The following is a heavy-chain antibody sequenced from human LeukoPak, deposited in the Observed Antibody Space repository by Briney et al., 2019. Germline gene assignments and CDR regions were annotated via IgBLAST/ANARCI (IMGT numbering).Heavy chain of an antibody. Sequence: SETLSLTCTVSGYSISSGYYWGWIRQPPGKGLEWIGNIYHNGSTDYNPSLKSRVTISVDTSKNQFSLKLSSVTAADTAVYYCATDFWSGTDIIDYWGQGTLVTVSS. J-gene: IGHJ4*02. CDR1: GYSISSGYY. D-gene: IGHD3-3*01. CDR2: IYHNGST. CDR3: ATDFWSGTDIIDY. V-gene: IGHV4-38-2*02.